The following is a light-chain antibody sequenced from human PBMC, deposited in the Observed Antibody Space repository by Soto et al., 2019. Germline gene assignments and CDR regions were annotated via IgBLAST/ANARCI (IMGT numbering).Light chain of an antibody. V-gene: IGLV7-46*01. Sequence: QAVVTQEPSLTVSPGGTVTLTCGSSTGAVTSGHYPYWFQQKPGHAPRTLIYDTSNKHSWTPARFSGSLLGGKAALTLSGAQPEDEAEYYCLLSYSGARVVFGGGTKVTVL. J-gene: IGLJ2*01. CDR2: DTS. CDR1: TGAVTSGHY. CDR3: LLSYSGARVV.